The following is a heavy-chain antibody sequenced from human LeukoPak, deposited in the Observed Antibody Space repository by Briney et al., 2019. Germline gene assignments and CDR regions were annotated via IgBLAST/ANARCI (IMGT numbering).Heavy chain of an antibody. J-gene: IGHJ4*02. Sequence: ASVKVSCKASGYTFLDYGISWLRQAPGQGLEWVGWVGPDNGNTQYSQKLQGRVTLTTDTLTNTAFMELTSLSPDDTAMYYCTRDFSTKMPIITDIWGQGTLVAVSS. D-gene: IGHD3-16*01. CDR2: VGPDNGNT. CDR1: GYTFLDYG. CDR3: TRDFSTKMPIITDI. V-gene: IGHV1-18*01.